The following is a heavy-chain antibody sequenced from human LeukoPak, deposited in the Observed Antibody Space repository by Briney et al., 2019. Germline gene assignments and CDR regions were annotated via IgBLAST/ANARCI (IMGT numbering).Heavy chain of an antibody. CDR3: ARESRRYYYYMDV. D-gene: IGHD1-1*01. J-gene: IGHJ6*03. V-gene: IGHV4-34*11. CDR2: IYHSGST. Sequence: SETLSLTCAVYGGSFSGYYWGWIRQPPGKGLEWIGSIYHSGSTNYNPSLKSRVTISVDTSKNQFSLKLSSVTAADTAVYYCARESRRYYYYMDVWGKGTTVTVSS. CDR1: GGSFSGYY.